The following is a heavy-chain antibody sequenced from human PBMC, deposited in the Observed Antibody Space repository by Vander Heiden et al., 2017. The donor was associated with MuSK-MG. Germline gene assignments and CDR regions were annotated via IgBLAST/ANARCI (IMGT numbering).Heavy chain of an antibody. CDR3: ARATHTTSFDY. J-gene: IGHJ4*02. V-gene: IGHV4-31*03. D-gene: IGHD1-26*01. CDR1: GCSIRSGGYY. CDR2: IYYSGST. Sequence: QVQLQESRPGLVKPSQTLYLTCTVSGCSIRSGGYYWSWIRQHPGKGLEWIGYIYYSGSTYYNPPLKSRVTISVDTSKNQFSLKVSSVTAADTAVYYCARATHTTSFDYWGQGTLVTVSS.